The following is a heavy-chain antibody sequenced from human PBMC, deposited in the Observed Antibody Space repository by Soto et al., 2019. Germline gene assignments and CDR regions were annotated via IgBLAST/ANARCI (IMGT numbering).Heavy chain of an antibody. D-gene: IGHD3-22*01. CDR2: IIPILGIA. CDR1: GGTFSSYT. J-gene: IGHJ6*02. V-gene: IGHV1-69*04. CDR3: ARDRRYYDSSGYPTPYGKDV. Sequence: SVKVSCKASGGTFSSYTISWVRQAPGQGLEWMGRIIPILGIANYAQKFQGRVTITADKSTSTAYMELSSLRSEDTAVYYCARDRRYYDSSGYPTPYGKDVWGQGTTVTVSS.